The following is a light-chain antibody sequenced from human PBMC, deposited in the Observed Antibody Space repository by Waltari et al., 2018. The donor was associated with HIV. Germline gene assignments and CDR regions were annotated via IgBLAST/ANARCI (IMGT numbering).Light chain of an antibody. CDR2: WAS. J-gene: IGKJ2*01. Sequence: DIVMTQSPDSLVVSLGERATINCKSSQSVLYSSNNKNYLAWYQQKPGQSPKLLIYWASTRESGVPDRFSGSGSGTDFTLTISSLQAEDVAVYYCQQYYSTPRTFGQG. CDR3: QQYYSTPRT. V-gene: IGKV4-1*01. CDR1: QSVLYSSNNKNY.